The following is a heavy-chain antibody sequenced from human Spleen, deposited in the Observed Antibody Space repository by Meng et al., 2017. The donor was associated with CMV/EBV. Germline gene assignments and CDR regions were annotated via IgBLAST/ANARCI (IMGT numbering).Heavy chain of an antibody. CDR3: ARRAGNYVVGYYFDY. Sequence: SETLSLTCTVSGASISSSSYYWGWIRQPPGKGLEWIGNTYYSGNTYYNPSLKSRVSISVDTSKNQFSLKVGSVTAADTAVYYCARRAGNYVVGYYFDYWGQGTLVTVSS. CDR1: GASISSSSYY. D-gene: IGHD1-7*01. J-gene: IGHJ4*02. CDR2: TYYSGNT. V-gene: IGHV4-39*01.